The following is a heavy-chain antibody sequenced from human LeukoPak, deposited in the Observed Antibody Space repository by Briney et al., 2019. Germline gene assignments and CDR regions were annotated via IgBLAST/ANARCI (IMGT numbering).Heavy chain of an antibody. V-gene: IGHV1-18*01. D-gene: IGHD3-22*01. J-gene: IGHJ3*02. CDR3: AMYYYDTSGPYVGAFDI. Sequence: GASVKVSCKASGYTFTSYGISWVRQAPGQGLEWMGWISVYNGNTNYAQKLQGRVTMTTDTSTSTAYMELRSLRSDDTAVYYCAMYYYDTSGPYVGAFDIWGQGTMVTVSS. CDR1: GYTFTSYG. CDR2: ISVYNGNT.